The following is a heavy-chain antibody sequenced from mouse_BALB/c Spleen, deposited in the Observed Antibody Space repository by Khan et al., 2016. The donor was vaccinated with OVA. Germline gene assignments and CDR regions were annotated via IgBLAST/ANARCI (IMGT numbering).Heavy chain of an antibody. CDR1: GYTFTSYW. CDR2: IYPGDGDT. J-gene: IGHJ3*01. D-gene: IGHD3-1*01. V-gene: IGHV1-87*01. CDR3: ERGGTARASWFVY. Sequence: QVQLKESGAELARPGASVKLSCKASGYTFTSYWMQWVKQRPGQGLEWIGAIYPGDGDTRYTQKFKGKATLTADKSSSTAYMQLSSLASEDSAVFSGERGGTARASWFVYWGQGTLVTVSA.